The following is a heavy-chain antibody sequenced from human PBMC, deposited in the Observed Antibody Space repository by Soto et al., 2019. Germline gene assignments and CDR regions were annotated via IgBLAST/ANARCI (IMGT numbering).Heavy chain of an antibody. CDR2: ISYDGSNK. J-gene: IGHJ6*02. Sequence: QVQLVESGGGVVQPGRSLRLSCAASGFTFSSYGMHWVRQAPGKGLEWVAVISYDGSNKYYADSVKGRFTISRDNSKNTLYLQMNSLRAEDTAVYYCALNYGTMGYGMDVWGQGTTVTVSS. D-gene: IGHD3-10*01. CDR3: ALNYGTMGYGMDV. V-gene: IGHV3-30*03. CDR1: GFTFSSYG.